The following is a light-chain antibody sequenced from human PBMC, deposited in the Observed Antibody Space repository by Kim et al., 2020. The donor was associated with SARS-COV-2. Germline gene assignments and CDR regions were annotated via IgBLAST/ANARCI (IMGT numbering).Light chain of an antibody. CDR2: KAS. V-gene: IGKV1-5*03. Sequence: TLSASVGDSINITCRASHSIGDWLAWYQQKPGKAPKVLIYKASSLESGVPSRFTGSGSGTEFTLTISSLQPDDFATYYCQQYCGYTFGQGTKLEI. J-gene: IGKJ2*01. CDR3: QQYCGYT. CDR1: HSIGDW.